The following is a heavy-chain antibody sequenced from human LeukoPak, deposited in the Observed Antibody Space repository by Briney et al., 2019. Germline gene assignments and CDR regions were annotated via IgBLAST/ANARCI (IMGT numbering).Heavy chain of an antibody. V-gene: IGHV1-69*01. D-gene: IGHD4-23*01. CDR2: IIPIFGTA. CDR1: GGTFSSYA. Sequence: GPSVKVSCKASGGTFSSYAISWVRQAPGQGLEWMGGIIPIFGTANYAQKFQGRVTITADESTSTAYMELSSLRSEDTAVYYCARVPSSSYGGGYYFDYWGQGTLVTVSS. CDR3: ARVPSSSYGGGYYFDY. J-gene: IGHJ4*02.